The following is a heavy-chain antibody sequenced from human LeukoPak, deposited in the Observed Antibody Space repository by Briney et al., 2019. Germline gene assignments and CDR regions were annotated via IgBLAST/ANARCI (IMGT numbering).Heavy chain of an antibody. J-gene: IGHJ4*02. Sequence: SETLSLTCTVSGGFISSYYWSWIRQPPGKGLEWIGYIYYSWSTNYNPSLKSRVTISVDTSKNQFSLKLSSVTAADTAVYYCTRLRHIMIRGVIKTAFDYWSQGTLVTVSS. CDR3: TRLRHIMIRGVIKTAFDY. V-gene: IGHV4-59*08. D-gene: IGHD3-10*01. CDR1: GGFISSYY. CDR2: IYYSWST.